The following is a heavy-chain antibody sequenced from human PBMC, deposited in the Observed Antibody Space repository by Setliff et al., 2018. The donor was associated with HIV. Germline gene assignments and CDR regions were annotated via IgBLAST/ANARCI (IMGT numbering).Heavy chain of an antibody. CDR2: IIPIFGTT. CDR3: ATNREQLTMTYYYYYMDA. Sequence: SVKVSCKASGGTFSSYAISWVRRAPGQGPEWMGAIIPIFGTTKYAQRFQGRVTITADASTSTAYMELSSLRSEDTAVYYCATNREQLTMTYYYYYMDAWGKGTTVTVSS. V-gene: IGHV1-69*13. J-gene: IGHJ6*03. D-gene: IGHD6-13*01. CDR1: GGTFSSYA.